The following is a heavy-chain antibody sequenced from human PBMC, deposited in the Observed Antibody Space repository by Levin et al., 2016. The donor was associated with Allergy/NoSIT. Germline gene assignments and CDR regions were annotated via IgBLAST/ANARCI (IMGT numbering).Heavy chain of an antibody. V-gene: IGHV4-59*08. CDR1: GGSISSYY. D-gene: IGHD3-22*01. CDR2: IYYSGST. J-gene: IGHJ4*02. Sequence: SETLSLTCTVSGGSISSYYWSWIRQPPGKGLEWIGYIYYSGSTNYNPSLKSRVTISVDTSKNQFSLKLSSVTAADTAVYYCATHYYDSSGYYLDYWGQGTLVTVSS. CDR3: ATHYYDSSGYYLDY.